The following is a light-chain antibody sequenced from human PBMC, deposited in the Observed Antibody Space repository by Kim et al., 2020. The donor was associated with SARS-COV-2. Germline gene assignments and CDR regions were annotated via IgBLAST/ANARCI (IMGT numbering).Light chain of an antibody. CDR2: DVS. CDR1: SSDVGGYHY. Sequence: PGQSITHARHGISSDVGGYHYVSWYPPHTGKAPKLMIYDVSKRTSGVSNRFSGCKSGNTASPTISGLQAEDEADYYCSSYTSSLLVFGGGTQLTVL. J-gene: IGLJ2*01. V-gene: IGLV2-14*04. CDR3: SSYTSSLLV.